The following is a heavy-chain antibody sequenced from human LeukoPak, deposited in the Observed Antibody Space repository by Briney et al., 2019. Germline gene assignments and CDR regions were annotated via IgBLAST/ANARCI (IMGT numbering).Heavy chain of an antibody. CDR3: ARDIQQLVLDY. CDR2: INTDGSSA. D-gene: IGHD6-13*01. CDR1: GFTFSSYW. J-gene: IGHJ4*02. V-gene: IGHV3-74*01. Sequence: QPGGSLRLSCAASGFTFSSYWMHWVRQAPGKGLVWVSRINTDGSSASYADSVKGRFTISRDNAKNTLYLQMNSLRAEDTAVYYCARDIQQLVLDYWGQGTLVTVSS.